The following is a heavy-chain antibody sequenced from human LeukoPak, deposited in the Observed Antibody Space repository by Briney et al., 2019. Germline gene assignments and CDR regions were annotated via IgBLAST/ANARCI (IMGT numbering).Heavy chain of an antibody. CDR1: GFTFSTYG. CDR2: IGYDGGNK. Sequence: PGGSLRLSCAASGFTFSTYGIRWVRQAPGKGLEWVAFIGYDGGNKYYAEYVKGRFTISRDNSKNTLYLQMNSLRADDTAVYYCAKDLSPYCSGGTCSTPGIEYWGQGTLVTVSS. CDR3: AKDLSPYCSGGTCSTPGIEY. V-gene: IGHV3-30*02. J-gene: IGHJ4*02. D-gene: IGHD2-15*01.